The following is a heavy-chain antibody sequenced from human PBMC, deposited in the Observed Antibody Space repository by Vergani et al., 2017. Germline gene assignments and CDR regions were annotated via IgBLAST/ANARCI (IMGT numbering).Heavy chain of an antibody. CDR1: GYSISSGYY. Sequence: QVQLQESGPGLVKPSETLSLTCAVSGYSISSGYYWGWIRQPPGKGLEWIGRVSVSGSTDSNASLRSRVTMSIDTSTNQFSLKLTSVTAADTAIYYCARGSRAAGYSGPDSWGQGTRVTVSS. D-gene: IGHD6-13*01. CDR2: VSVSGST. V-gene: IGHV4-38-2*01. J-gene: IGHJ4*02. CDR3: ARGSRAAGYSGPDS.